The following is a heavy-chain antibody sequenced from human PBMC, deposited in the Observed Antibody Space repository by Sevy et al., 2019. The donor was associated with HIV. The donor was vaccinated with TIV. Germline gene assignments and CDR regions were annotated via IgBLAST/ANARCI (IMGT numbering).Heavy chain of an antibody. D-gene: IGHD2-15*01. CDR3: TREDIVLGEDNYYGMDV. CDR1: GFSVSSNY. CDR2: IYSDGRT. V-gene: IGHV3-53*01. Sequence: GGSLRLSCVVSGFSVSSNYMSWVRRAPGKGLEWVSTIYSDGRTYYADSVRGRFTISRDTSKNTVYLEMKSLRAEDTAVYYCTREDIVLGEDNYYGMDVWGHGTTVTVSS. J-gene: IGHJ6*02.